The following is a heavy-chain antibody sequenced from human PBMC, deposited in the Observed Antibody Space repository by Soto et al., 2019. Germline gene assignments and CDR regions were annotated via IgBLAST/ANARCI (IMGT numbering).Heavy chain of an antibody. V-gene: IGHV4-31*11. CDR2: INDSGST. Sequence: QVQLQESGPGLVKPSQTLSLTCAVSGGSIRSAGHYWSWIRQHPGKGLEWIGYINDSGSTIYNPSLRSRLNIAVDTSETPFSRRPTPVPAADAAVYFCTRWEAFSPAAVCAARFDPWGQGTLVTVSS. CDR1: GGSIRSAGHY. D-gene: IGHD2-15*01. J-gene: IGHJ5*02. CDR3: TRWEAFSPAAVCAARFDP.